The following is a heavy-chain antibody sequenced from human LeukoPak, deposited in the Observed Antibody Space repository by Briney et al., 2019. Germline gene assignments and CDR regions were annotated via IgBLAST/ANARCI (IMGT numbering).Heavy chain of an antibody. J-gene: IGHJ6*03. CDR3: ARLGYYDSSGYYWASKDYYYYYMDV. Sequence: SETLSLTCTVSGGSISSSSYYWGWIRQPPGKGLEWIGSIYYSGSTYYNPSLKGRVTISVDTSKNQFSLKLSSVTAADAAVYYCARLGYYDSSGYYWASKDYYYYYMDVWGKGTTVTVSS. CDR1: GGSISSSSYY. D-gene: IGHD3-22*01. CDR2: IYYSGST. V-gene: IGHV4-39*01.